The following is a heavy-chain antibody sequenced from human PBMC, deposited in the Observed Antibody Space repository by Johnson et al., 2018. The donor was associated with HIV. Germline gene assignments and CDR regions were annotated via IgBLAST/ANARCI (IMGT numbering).Heavy chain of an antibody. CDR3: AKGRLVGATTYDAFDS. J-gene: IGHJ3*02. CDR2: IYSGGST. D-gene: IGHD1-26*01. V-gene: IGHV3-66*01. CDR1: GFTVSSNY. Sequence: VLLVESGGGLVQPGGSLRLSCAASGFTVSSNYMSWVRQAPGKGLEWVSVIYSGGSTYSADSVKGRFTISSDNSKNTLYLQMGSLRAEDMAVYYCAKGRLVGATTYDAFDSWGQGTMVTVSS.